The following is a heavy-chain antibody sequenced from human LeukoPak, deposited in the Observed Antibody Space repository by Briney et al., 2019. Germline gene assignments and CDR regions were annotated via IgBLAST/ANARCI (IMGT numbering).Heavy chain of an antibody. J-gene: IGHJ4*02. V-gene: IGHV1-69*04. Sequence: PVKVSCKASGGTFSSYAISWVRQAPGQGLEWMGRIIPILGMANYAQKFQGRVTITADKSTSTAYMELSSLRSEDTAVYYCARDSCSSTSCYDYFDYWGQGTLVTVSS. CDR1: GGTFSSYA. D-gene: IGHD2-2*01. CDR2: IIPILGMA. CDR3: ARDSCSSTSCYDYFDY.